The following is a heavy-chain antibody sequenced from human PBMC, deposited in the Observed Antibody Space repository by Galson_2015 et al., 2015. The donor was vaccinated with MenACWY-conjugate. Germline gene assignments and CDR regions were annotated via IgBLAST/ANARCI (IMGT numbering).Heavy chain of an antibody. CDR3: ARVFDTWYMDV. D-gene: IGHD3-3*01. CDR2: IWDDGSYK. V-gene: IGHV3-33*08. Sequence: SLRLSCAASGFTFGTFCINWVRQAPAKGLEWVALIWDDGSYKYYADSVKGRFTISRDNSKNTLYLQMNSLRAEDTAVYYCARVFDTWYMDVWGKGTPVTVSS. J-gene: IGHJ6*03. CDR1: GFTFGTFC.